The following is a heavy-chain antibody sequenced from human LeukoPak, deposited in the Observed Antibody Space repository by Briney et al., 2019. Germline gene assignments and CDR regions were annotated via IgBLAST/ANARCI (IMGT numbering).Heavy chain of an antibody. D-gene: IGHD3-22*01. Sequence: GGSLRLSCAASGFTFSSYAMHWVRQAPGKGLEWVAVISYDGSNKYYADSVKGRFTISRDNSKNTLYLQMNSLRAEDTAVYYCARDDSSGYLTMNFDYWGQETLVTVSS. CDR3: ARDDSSGYLTMNFDY. J-gene: IGHJ4*02. CDR2: ISYDGSNK. CDR1: GFTFSSYA. V-gene: IGHV3-30*04.